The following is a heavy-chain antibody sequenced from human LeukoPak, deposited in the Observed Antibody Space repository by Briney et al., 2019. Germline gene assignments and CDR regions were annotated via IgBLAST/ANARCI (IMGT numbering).Heavy chain of an antibody. CDR1: GFIFDDYA. D-gene: IGHD4-17*01. CDR2: ISWNSGSI. V-gene: IGHV3-9*01. J-gene: IGHJ4*02. Sequence: GGSLRLSCAGSGFIFDDYAMHWVRQAPGKGLEWVSGISWNSGSIAYADSVKGRFTISRDNARNSLYLQMTSLRAEDTALYFCAKDMRGDYFFNFWGQGTLVTVSS. CDR3: AKDMRGDYFFNF.